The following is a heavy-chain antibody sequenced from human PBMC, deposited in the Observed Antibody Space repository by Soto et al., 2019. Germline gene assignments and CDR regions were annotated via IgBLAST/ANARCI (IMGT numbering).Heavy chain of an antibody. CDR1: GGSISSSNW. J-gene: IGHJ6*02. CDR2: IYHSGST. V-gene: IGHV4-4*02. CDR3: ARAEGIAVAGTHLYYGMDV. D-gene: IGHD6-19*01. Sequence: QVQLQESGPGLVKPSGTLSLTCAVSGGSISSSNWWSWVRQPPGKGLEWIGEIYHSGSTNYNPSLKSRVTISVDKSKNQFSLKLSSVTAADTAVYYCARAEGIAVAGTHLYYGMDVWGQGTTVTVSS.